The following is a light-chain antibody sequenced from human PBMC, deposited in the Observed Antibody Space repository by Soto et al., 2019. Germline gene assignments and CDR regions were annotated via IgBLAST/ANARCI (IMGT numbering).Light chain of an antibody. CDR3: CSCSRSSPLSV. CDR1: SGDVGGHDY. V-gene: IGLV2-14*01. Sequence: QSALTQPASVSGSPGQSITISCTGASGDVGGHDYVSWYQQHPGKAPKLMIYDVSNRPSGVSNRFSGSKSGNTASLTISGLQAEDEADYYCCSCSRSSPLSVFGTGTKLTVL. CDR2: DVS. J-gene: IGLJ1*01.